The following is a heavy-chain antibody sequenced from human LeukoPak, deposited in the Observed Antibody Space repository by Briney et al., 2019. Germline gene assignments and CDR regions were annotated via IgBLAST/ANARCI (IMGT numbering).Heavy chain of an antibody. D-gene: IGHD4-17*01. CDR1: GXSISSSSYY. Sequence: SETLSLTCTVSGXSISSSSYYWGWIRQPPGKGLEWIGSIYYSGSTYYNPSLKSQVTISVDTSKNQFSLKLSSVTAADTAVYYCARLMTTVTTLVVGLDYWGQGTLVTVSS. J-gene: IGHJ4*02. CDR3: ARLMTTVTTLVVGLDY. V-gene: IGHV4-39*01. CDR2: IYYSGST.